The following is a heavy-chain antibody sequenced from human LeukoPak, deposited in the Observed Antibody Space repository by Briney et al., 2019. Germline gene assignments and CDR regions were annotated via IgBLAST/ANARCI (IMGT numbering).Heavy chain of an antibody. CDR2: IYHSGST. CDR3: ARDLWVAGLDY. D-gene: IGHD6-19*01. J-gene: IGHJ4*02. Sequence: PSETLSLTYTVSGYSISSSYYWGWIRQPPGKGLEWIGSIYHSGSTYYNPSLKSRVTISVDTSKNQFSLKLSSVTAADTAVYYCARDLWVAGLDYWGQGTLVTVSS. CDR1: GYSISSSYY. V-gene: IGHV4-38-2*02.